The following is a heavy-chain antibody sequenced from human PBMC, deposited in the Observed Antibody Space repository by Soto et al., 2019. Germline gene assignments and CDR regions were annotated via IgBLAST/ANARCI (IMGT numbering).Heavy chain of an antibody. Sequence: ASVKVSCKASGYTFTSYGISWVRQAPGQGLEWMGWISAYNGNTNYAQKLQGRVTMTTDTSTGTAYMELRSLRSDDTAVYYCARYLTPLYSSSWCSDYWGQGTLVTVSS. CDR2: ISAYNGNT. V-gene: IGHV1-18*01. CDR1: GYTFTSYG. J-gene: IGHJ4*02. CDR3: ARYLTPLYSSSWCSDY. D-gene: IGHD6-13*01.